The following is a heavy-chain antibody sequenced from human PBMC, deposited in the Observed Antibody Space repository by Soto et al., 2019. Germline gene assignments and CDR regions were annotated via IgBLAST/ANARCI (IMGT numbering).Heavy chain of an antibody. Sequence: DVQLLESGGGSVQRGGSLRLSCAASGFTFSTYGMTWVRQAPGKGLEWVSYGGSGGSTYYADSVKGRFTISRDNSKNILYLQMNSLRAEDTAVYYCVKFRGRAYHYYYMDVWGNGTTVTVSS. J-gene: IGHJ6*03. D-gene: IGHD3-16*01. CDR2: GGSGGST. CDR1: GFTFSTYG. V-gene: IGHV3-23*01. CDR3: VKFRGRAYHYYYMDV.